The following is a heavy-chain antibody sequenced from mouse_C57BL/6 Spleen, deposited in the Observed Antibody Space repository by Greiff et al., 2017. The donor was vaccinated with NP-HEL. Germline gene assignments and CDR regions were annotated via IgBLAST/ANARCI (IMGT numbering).Heavy chain of an antibody. J-gene: IGHJ2*01. D-gene: IGHD4-1*01. Sequence: VQLQQPGAELVRPGSSVKLSCKASGYTFTSYWMHWVKQRPIQGLEWIGNIDPSDSETHYNQKFKDKATLTVDKSSSTAYMQLSSLTSEDSAVYYCARCLLGRGYFDYWGQGTTLTVSS. CDR1: GYTFTSYW. CDR3: ARCLLGRGYFDY. V-gene: IGHV1-52*01. CDR2: IDPSDSET.